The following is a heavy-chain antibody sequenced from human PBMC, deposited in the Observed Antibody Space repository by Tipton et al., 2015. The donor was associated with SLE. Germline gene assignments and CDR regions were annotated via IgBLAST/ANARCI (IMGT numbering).Heavy chain of an antibody. Sequence: GLVKPSQTLSLTCAISGDSVSSNSAAWNWIRQSPSRGLELLGRTYYRSKWYNDYAVSVKSRITINPDTSKNQFSLQLSSVTAADTAVYYCAREALRDYDSSGYPDAFDIWGQGTMVTVSS. J-gene: IGHJ3*02. D-gene: IGHD3-22*01. CDR1: GDSVSSNSAA. CDR2: TYYRSKWYN. CDR3: AREALRDYDSSGYPDAFDI. V-gene: IGHV6-1*01.